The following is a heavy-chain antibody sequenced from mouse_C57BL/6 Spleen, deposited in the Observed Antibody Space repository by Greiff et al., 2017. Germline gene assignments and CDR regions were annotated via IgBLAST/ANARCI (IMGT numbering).Heavy chain of an antibody. CDR2: ISSGSSTI. CDR1: GFTFSDYG. V-gene: IGHV5-17*01. Sequence: EVQVVESGGGLVKPGGSLKLSCAASGFTFSDYGMHWVRQAPEKGLEWVAYISSGSSTIYYADTVKGRFTISRDNAKNTLFLQMSSLRYEDTAMYYGARIPFYDYDGYFDVWGTGTTVTVSS. D-gene: IGHD2-4*01. CDR3: ARIPFYDYDGYFDV. J-gene: IGHJ1*03.